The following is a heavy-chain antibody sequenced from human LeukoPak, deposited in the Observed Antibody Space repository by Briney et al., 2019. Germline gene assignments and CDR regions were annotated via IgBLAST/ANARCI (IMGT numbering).Heavy chain of an antibody. CDR3: ATSALQGDNLQPNDTIDV. J-gene: IGHJ3*01. CDR2: FDPEDVDI. V-gene: IGHV1-24*01. Sequence: GASLKVSRKVSGHTLSDFAIHWVRQTHGKGHEWVGGFDPEDVDIVYAENFQGRVTMTENTCTDTAYMELGCLRSDDTAIYYCATSALQGDNLQPNDTIDVWGEGTVVTVSS. D-gene: IGHD1-1*01. CDR1: GHTLSDFA.